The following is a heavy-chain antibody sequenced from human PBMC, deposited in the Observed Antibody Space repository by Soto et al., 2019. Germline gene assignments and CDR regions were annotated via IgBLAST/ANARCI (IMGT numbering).Heavy chain of an antibody. CDR2: ISSSSFTI. V-gene: IGHV3-48*01. D-gene: IGHD3-3*01. CDR1: GFSFSDYG. CDR3: ARDYNDFWIGHFDY. J-gene: IGHJ4*02. Sequence: PGGSLRLSCAASGFSFSDYGMNWVRQAPGRGLEWVSYISSSSFTIHYADSVEGRFAISRDNAKNSLYLQMNSLRAEDTSVYYYARDYNDFWIGHFDYWGQGALVTVSS.